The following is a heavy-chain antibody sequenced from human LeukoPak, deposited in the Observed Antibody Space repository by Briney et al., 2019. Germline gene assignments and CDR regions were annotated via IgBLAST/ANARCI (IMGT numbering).Heavy chain of an antibody. D-gene: IGHD3-10*01. CDR2: INHSGST. J-gene: IGHJ6*04. V-gene: IGHV4-34*01. Sequence: SETLSLTCAVYGGSFSGYYWSWIRQPPGKGLEWIGEINHSGSTNYNPSLKSRVTISVDTSKNQFSLKLSSVTAADTAVYYCAREGPRITMVRGVIPSAGLDVWGKGTTVTISS. CDR3: AREGPRITMVRGVIPSAGLDV. CDR1: GGSFSGYY.